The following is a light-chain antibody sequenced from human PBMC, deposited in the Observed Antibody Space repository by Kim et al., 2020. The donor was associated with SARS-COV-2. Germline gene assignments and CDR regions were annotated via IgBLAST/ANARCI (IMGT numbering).Light chain of an antibody. CDR1: QSISNY. CDR2: AAS. J-gene: IGKJ2*01. CDR3: QPSYTTPRT. V-gene: IGKV1-39*01. Sequence: DIQMTQSPSSLSASVGDRDTITCRASQSISNYLNWYQQKPGKAPKLLIYAASSLQSGVPSRFSGSGSGTDFSLTISSLQHEDFATYYCQPSYTTPRTFGQGTKLEI.